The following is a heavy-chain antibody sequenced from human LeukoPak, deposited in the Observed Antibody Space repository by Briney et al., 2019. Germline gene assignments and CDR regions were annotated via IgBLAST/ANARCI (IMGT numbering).Heavy chain of an antibody. CDR3: ARAYYDILTGYLYNWFDP. CDR1: GYTFTGYY. J-gene: IGHJ5*02. CDR2: INPNSGGT. D-gene: IGHD3-9*01. Sequence: GASVKVSCKASGYTFTGYYMHWVRQAPGQGLEWMGRINPNSGGTNYAQKFQGRVTMTRDTSISTAYMELSRLRSDDTAVYYCARAYYDILTGYLYNWFDPWGQGILVTVSS. V-gene: IGHV1-2*06.